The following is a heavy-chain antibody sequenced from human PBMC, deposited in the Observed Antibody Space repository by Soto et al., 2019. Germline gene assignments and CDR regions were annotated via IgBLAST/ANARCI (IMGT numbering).Heavy chain of an antibody. V-gene: IGHV4-59*01. CDR1: GGSISSYY. CDR2: IYYSGST. D-gene: IGHD3-22*01. J-gene: IGHJ3*02. CDR3: ARDRSGYYDSIDAFDI. Sequence: ETLSLTCTVSGGSISSYYWSWIRQPPGKGLEWIGYIYYSGSTNYNPSLKSRVTISVDTSKNQFSLKLSSVTAAGTAVYYCARDRSGYYDSIDAFDIWGQGTMVTVSS.